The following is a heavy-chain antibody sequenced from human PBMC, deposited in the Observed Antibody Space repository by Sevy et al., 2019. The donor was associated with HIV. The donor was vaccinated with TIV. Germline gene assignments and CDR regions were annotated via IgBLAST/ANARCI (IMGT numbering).Heavy chain of an antibody. J-gene: IGHJ6*03. CDR1: GFSFSSYS. Sequence: GGSLRLSCAASGFSFSSYSMNWVRQAPGKGLEWVSCISSSSTYIYYADSVKGRFTISRDNAKNSLYLQMNSLRAEDTAVYYCARAYSSGWYRYYYYYMDVWGKGTTVTVSS. CDR3: ARAYSSGWYRYYYYYMDV. CDR2: ISSSSTYI. V-gene: IGHV3-21*04. D-gene: IGHD6-19*01.